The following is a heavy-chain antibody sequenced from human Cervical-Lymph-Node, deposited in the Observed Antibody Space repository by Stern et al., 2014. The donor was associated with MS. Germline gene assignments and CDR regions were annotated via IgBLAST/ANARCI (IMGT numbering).Heavy chain of an antibody. J-gene: IGHJ2*01. CDR1: GFTFSSYD. CDR3: AKGPVWNWYFDL. V-gene: IGHV3-30*18. Sequence: QVQLMQSGGGVVQPGRSLRLSCAASGFTFSSYDMHWVRQAPGKGLEWVAVISYDGSNKYYADSVKGRFTISRDNSKNTLYLHMNSLRPEDTAVYYCAKGPVWNWYFDLWGRGTLVTVSS. D-gene: IGHD3-16*01. CDR2: ISYDGSNK.